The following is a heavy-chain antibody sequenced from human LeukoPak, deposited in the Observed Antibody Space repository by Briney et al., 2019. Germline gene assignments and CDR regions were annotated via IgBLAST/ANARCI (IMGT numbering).Heavy chain of an antibody. CDR2: ISYDGSNK. V-gene: IGHV3-30-3*01. CDR1: GFTFSSYA. J-gene: IGHJ4*02. CDR3: ARDDRGY. Sequence: GGSLRLSCAASGFTFSSYAMHWVRQAPGKGLEWVAVISYDGSNKYYADSVKGRFTISRDNSKNTLYLQMNSLRAEDTAVYYCARDDRGYWGQGTLVTVSS.